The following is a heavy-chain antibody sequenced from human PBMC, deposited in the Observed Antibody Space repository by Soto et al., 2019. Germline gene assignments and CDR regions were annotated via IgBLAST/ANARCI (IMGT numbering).Heavy chain of an antibody. V-gene: IGHV5-51*01. D-gene: IGHD1-7*01. Sequence: GESLKISCEASGYSFTTYWIGWVRQMPGKGLEWMGIIFPGDSDTRYGPSFQGQVTISADKSISTAYLQWSSLKASDTAMYYCARPLTGNSSPFDYWGQGTLVTVSS. CDR3: ARPLTGNSSPFDY. CDR1: GYSFTTYW. J-gene: IGHJ4*02. CDR2: IFPGDSDT.